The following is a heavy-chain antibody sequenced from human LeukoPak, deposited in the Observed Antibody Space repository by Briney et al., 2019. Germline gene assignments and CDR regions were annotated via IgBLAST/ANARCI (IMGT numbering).Heavy chain of an antibody. CDR1: GGSFSGYY. CDR2: INHSGST. Sequence: PSETLSLTCAVYGGSFSGYYWSWIRQPPGKGLEWLGEINHSGSTNYNPSLKSRVTISVDTSKNQFSLKPSSVTAADTAVYYCARGLGRGSWYTDYWGQGTLVTVPS. CDR3: ARGLGRGSWYTDY. D-gene: IGHD6-13*01. J-gene: IGHJ4*02. V-gene: IGHV4-34*01.